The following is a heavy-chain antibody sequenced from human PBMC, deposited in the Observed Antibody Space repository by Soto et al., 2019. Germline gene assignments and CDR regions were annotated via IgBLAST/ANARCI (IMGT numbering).Heavy chain of an antibody. V-gene: IGHV3-48*03. CDR2: ISSSGSTI. Sequence: EVQLVVSGGGLVQPGGSLRLSCAASGFTFSSYEMNWVRQAPGKGLEWVSYISSSGSTIYYADSVKGRFTISRDNAKNSLYLQMNSLRAEDTAVYYCARDSGIAARLVDYWGQGTLVTVSS. CDR1: GFTFSSYE. J-gene: IGHJ4*02. D-gene: IGHD6-6*01. CDR3: ARDSGIAARLVDY.